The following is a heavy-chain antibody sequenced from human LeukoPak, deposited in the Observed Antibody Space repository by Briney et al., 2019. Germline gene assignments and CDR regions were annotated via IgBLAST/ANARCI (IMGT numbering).Heavy chain of an antibody. CDR1: GGTFIIYA. D-gene: IGHD3-22*01. CDR3: ARAAVATYYYDSSGYYYDY. V-gene: IGHV1-69*04. J-gene: IGHJ4*02. CDR2: IIPILGIA. Sequence: GASVTVSFKASGGTFIIYAIRWVRQAPGQGLEWVGRIIPILGIANYAQKFQGRVTITADKSTSTAYMELSSLRSEDTAVYYCARAAVATYYYDSSGYYYDYWGQGTLVTVSS.